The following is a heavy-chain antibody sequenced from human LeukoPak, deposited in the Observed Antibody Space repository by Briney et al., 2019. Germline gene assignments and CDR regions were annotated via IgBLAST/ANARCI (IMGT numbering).Heavy chain of an antibody. CDR2: MSPNSGNT. V-gene: IGHV1-8*03. CDR1: GYTFTSYD. D-gene: IGHD5-18*01. Sequence: ASVKVSCKASGYTFTSYDINWVRQATGQGLERMGWMSPNSGNTGYAQKFQGRVTITRNTSISTAYMELSSLRSEDTAVYYCARGRGGTAMVDYYYYMDVWGKGTTVTVSS. CDR3: ARGRGGTAMVDYYYYMDV. J-gene: IGHJ6*03.